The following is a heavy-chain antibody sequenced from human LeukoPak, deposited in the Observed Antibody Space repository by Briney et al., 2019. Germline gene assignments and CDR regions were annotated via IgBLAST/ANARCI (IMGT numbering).Heavy chain of an antibody. CDR3: ARDYDSWGSTVFDY. D-gene: IGHD3-22*01. Sequence: GGSLRLSCAASGFTVSSNYMSWVRQAPEKGLEWVSFIYSGGSTYYADSVKGRFTISRDNSKNTLYLQMNSLRAEDTAVYYCARDYDSWGSTVFDYWGQGTRVTVFS. V-gene: IGHV3-66*01. J-gene: IGHJ4*02. CDR2: IYSGGST. CDR1: GFTVSSNY.